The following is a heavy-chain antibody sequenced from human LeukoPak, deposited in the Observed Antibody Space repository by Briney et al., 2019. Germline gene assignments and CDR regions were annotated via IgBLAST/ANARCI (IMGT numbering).Heavy chain of an antibody. J-gene: IGHJ5*02. CDR3: ARIGCSSTSCYGNSVDP. CDR2: IIPILGIA. Sequence: ASVKVSCKASGGTFSSYAISWVRQAPGQGLEWMGRIIPILGIANYAQKFQGRVTITADKSTSTAYMELSSLRSEDTAVYYCARIGCSSTSCYGNSVDPWGQGTLVTVSS. D-gene: IGHD2-2*01. CDR1: GGTFSSYA. V-gene: IGHV1-69*04.